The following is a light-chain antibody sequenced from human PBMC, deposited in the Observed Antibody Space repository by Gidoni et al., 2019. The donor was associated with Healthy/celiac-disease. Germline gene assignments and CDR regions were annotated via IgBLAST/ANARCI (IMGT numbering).Light chain of an antibody. Sequence: SSLSASVGDRVTITCQASQAISNYLNWYQQKPGKAPKLLIYDASNLETGVPSRFSGSGSGTDFTFTISSLQPEDIATYYCQQYDNLPFTFGPGTKVDIK. J-gene: IGKJ3*01. CDR1: QAISNY. CDR3: QQYDNLPFT. V-gene: IGKV1-33*01. CDR2: DAS.